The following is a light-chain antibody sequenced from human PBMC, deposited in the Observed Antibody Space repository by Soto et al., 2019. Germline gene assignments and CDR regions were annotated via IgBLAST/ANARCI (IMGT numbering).Light chain of an antibody. V-gene: IGKV3-20*01. CDR1: QSVSNSY. CDR3: QQYGTSPYT. J-gene: IGKJ2*01. CDR2: GAS. Sequence: EIVLTQSPGTLSLSPGERVTLSCRASQSVSNSYLAWHQQKPGQAPRLFIYGASSRPTGIPDRFSGSGSGTDFTLTISRLEPEDSAVYYCQQYGTSPYTFGQGTKLEI.